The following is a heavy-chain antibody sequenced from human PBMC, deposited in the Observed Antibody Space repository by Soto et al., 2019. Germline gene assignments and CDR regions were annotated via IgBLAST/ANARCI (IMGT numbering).Heavy chain of an antibody. J-gene: IGHJ5*02. D-gene: IGHD2-21*01. V-gene: IGHV1-2*02. CDR3: VRPYCGTNSCHDWFDP. CDR1: GYIFIDYY. Sequence: ASVKVSCKASGYIFIDYYINWVRQAPGQGLEWMGWINPNSGGTKYAEQFQGRVTMTTGTSITTAYMELSGLRSDDTAVYYCVRPYCGTNSCHDWFDPWGQGTPVTVSS. CDR2: INPNSGGT.